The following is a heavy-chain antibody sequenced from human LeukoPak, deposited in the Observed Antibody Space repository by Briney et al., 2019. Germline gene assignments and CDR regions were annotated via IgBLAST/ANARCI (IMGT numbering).Heavy chain of an antibody. CDR1: GFTFSSYA. Sequence: GGSLRLSCAASGFTFSSYAMSWVRQAPGKGLEWVSAISGSGGSTYYADSVKGRFTISRDNSKNTLYLQMNSLRAEDTAVYYCAKGGGIRAYGYNWFDPWGQGTLVTVSS. CDR2: ISGSGGST. D-gene: IGHD3-10*01. J-gene: IGHJ5*02. V-gene: IGHV3-23*01. CDR3: AKGGGIRAYGYNWFDP.